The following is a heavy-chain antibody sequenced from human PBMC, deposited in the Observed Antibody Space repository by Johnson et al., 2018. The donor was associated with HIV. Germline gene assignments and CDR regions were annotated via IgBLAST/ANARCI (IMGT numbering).Heavy chain of an antibody. CDR3: ARDRGYWDAFDV. CDR1: GFTFSSYA. CDR2: ISSSGGTI. J-gene: IGHJ3*01. V-gene: IGHV3-48*04. Sequence: EVQLVESGGGVVQSGRSLRLSCAASGFTFSSYAMHWVRQAPGKGLAWVAYISSSGGTIYYADSVKGRFSISRDNAKNSLYLQMNSLRAEDTAVYYCARDRGYWDAFDVWGQGTMVTVSS. D-gene: IGHD3-22*01.